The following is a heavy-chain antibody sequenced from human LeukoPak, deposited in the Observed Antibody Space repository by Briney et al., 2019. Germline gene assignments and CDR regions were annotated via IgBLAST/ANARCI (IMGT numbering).Heavy chain of an antibody. CDR3: ARVRKYYDIYYYYYYMDV. V-gene: IGHV1-8*01. Sequence: GASVKVSCKASGYTFTSYDINWVRQATGQGLEWMGWMNPNSGNTGYAQKFQGRVTMTRNTSISTAYMELSSLRSEDTAVYYCARVRKYYDIYYYYYYMDVWGKGTTVTVSS. CDR1: GYTFTSYD. J-gene: IGHJ6*03. D-gene: IGHD3-9*01. CDR2: MNPNSGNT.